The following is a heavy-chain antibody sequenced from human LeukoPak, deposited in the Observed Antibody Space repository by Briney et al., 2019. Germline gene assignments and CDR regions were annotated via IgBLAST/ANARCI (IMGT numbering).Heavy chain of an antibody. Sequence: GGTLRLSCSASGFIFRNYGMNWVRQAPGKGLEWVSGIGPSGDRTYYADSVKGRFTISRDNAKNSLYLQMNSLRAEDTAVYYCAKSAMMGTFDIWGQGTMVTVSS. V-gene: IGHV3-21*01. CDR3: AKSAMMGTFDI. CDR1: GFIFRNYG. CDR2: IGPSGDRT. D-gene: IGHD3-22*01. J-gene: IGHJ3*02.